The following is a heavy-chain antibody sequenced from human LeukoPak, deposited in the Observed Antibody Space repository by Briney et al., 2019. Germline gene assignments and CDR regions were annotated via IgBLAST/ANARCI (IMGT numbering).Heavy chain of an antibody. V-gene: IGHV4-39*01. J-gene: IGHJ4*02. D-gene: IGHD4-17*01. CDR2: MYYSGST. Sequence: SETLSLTCTVSGGSISTSRHYWGWIRQPPGKGLEWIGSMYYSGSTYYAPSLKSRVTISVDTYKSQFSLKLSSVTAADTAVYYCATTVTTRYHFDYWGQGILVTVSS. CDR1: GGSISTSRHY. CDR3: ATTVTTRYHFDY.